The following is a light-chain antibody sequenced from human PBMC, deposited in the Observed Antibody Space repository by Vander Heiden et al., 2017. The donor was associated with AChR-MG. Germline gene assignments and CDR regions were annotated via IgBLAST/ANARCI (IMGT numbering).Light chain of an antibody. J-gene: IGKJ5*01. Sequence: IQLTQSPSSLSASVGDRVTITCRASQSMSTYLAWYQQKPGKAPKLLINGASTLQSGVPSRFSGSGSVTDFTLTISSLQPEDFATYYCQQLYSYPITFGQGTRLEI. CDR1: QSMSTY. CDR3: QQLYSYPIT. V-gene: IGKV1-9*01. CDR2: GAS.